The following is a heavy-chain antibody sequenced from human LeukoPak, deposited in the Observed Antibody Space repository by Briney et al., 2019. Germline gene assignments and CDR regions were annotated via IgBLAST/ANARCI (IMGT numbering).Heavy chain of an antibody. Sequence: GESLKISCKGSGYNFNSYWIGWVRQMPGRGLEWMGIIYPGDSDTRYSPSFQGQVTISADKSISTACLQWSSLKASDTAIYYCARHQIVGATRSPFDYWGQGTLVTVSS. CDR3: ARHQIVGATRSPFDY. V-gene: IGHV5-51*01. CDR1: GYNFNSYW. D-gene: IGHD1-26*01. CDR2: IYPGDSDT. J-gene: IGHJ4*02.